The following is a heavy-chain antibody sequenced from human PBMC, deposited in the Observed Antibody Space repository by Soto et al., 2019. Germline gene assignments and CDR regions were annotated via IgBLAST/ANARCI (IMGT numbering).Heavy chain of an antibody. J-gene: IGHJ6*04. CDR1: GYTFTSYD. D-gene: IGHD3-9*01. CDR2: MNPSSGNT. V-gene: IGHV1-8*01. Sequence: GASVKVSCKASGYTFTSYDINWARQATGQGLEWMGRMNPSSGNTSYAQKFQGRVTMTRNTSISTAYMELSSLRSEDTAVYYCARGEELRYFDWSVWGKGTTVTVSS. CDR3: ARGEELRYFDWSV.